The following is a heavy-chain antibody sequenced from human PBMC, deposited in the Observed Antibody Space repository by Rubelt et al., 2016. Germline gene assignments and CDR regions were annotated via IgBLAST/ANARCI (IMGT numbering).Heavy chain of an antibody. J-gene: IGHJ3*02. D-gene: IGHD5-18*01. V-gene: IGHV5-51*01. CDR2: IYPDDSNT. CDR3: ARHSRGLGYSYGNDENDAFDI. Sequence: RGIIYPDDSNTRYNPSFQGQVTISADKSISTAYLQWSSLKASDTAMYYCARHSRGLGYSYGNDENDAFDIWGQGTMVTVSS.